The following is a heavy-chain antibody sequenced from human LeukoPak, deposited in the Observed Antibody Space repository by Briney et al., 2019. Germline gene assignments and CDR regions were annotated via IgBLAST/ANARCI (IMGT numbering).Heavy chain of an antibody. V-gene: IGHV4-34*01. CDR3: AVRAPGYSSSWYGTHTGWHYYYMDV. J-gene: IGHJ6*03. CDR1: GGSFSGYY. CDR2: INHSGST. Sequence: SSETLSLTCAVYGGSFSGYYWSWIRQPPGKGLEWIGEINHSGSTNYNPSLKSRVTISVDTSKNQFSLKLSSVTAAGTAVYYCAVRAPGYSSSWYGTHTGWHYYYMDVWGKGTTVTVSS. D-gene: IGHD6-13*01.